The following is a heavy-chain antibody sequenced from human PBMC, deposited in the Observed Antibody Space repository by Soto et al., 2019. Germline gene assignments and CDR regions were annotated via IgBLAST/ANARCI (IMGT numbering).Heavy chain of an antibody. D-gene: IGHD5-18*01. Sequence: QVQLQESGPGLVKPSQTLSLTCTVSGGSINSGGYCWSWIRQHPGKGLDWIGCSSYGGSTSYNPSLKSRVTIAVDPSKNQFSLRLTSVTAADTAVYYCSRGILVCGQGALITVSS. V-gene: IGHV4-31*03. CDR1: GGSINSGGYC. CDR2: SSYGGST. J-gene: IGHJ4*02. CDR3: SRGILV.